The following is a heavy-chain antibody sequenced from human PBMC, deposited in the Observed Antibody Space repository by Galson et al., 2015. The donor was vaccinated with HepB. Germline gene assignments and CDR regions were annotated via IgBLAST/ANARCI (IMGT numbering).Heavy chain of an antibody. J-gene: IGHJ4*02. Sequence: SLRLSCAASGFTFRNYAMNWDRQAPGKGLEWVSGIGASGDSTHYADSVKGRFTISRDNPENTLYLQMNSLRGADTAIYYCAKDLDVTVAGTDYWGQGTLVTASS. V-gene: IGHV3-23*01. CDR2: IGASGDST. CDR3: AKDLDVTVAGTDY. D-gene: IGHD6-19*01. CDR1: GFTFRNYA.